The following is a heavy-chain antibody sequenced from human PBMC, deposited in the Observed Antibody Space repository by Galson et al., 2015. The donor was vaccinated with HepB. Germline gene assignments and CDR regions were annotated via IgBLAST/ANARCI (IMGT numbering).Heavy chain of an antibody. V-gene: IGHV1-69*13. D-gene: IGHD3-9*01. CDR1: GGTFSTYA. Sequence: SVKVSCKASGGTFSTYAITWVRQAPGQGLEWMGGIIPFFGTANYAQKFQGRVTITADESTRTAYMELRSLRSEDTAVYYCAGRLYTAYYPDYWGLGTLVTVSS. CDR2: IIPFFGTA. J-gene: IGHJ4*02. CDR3: AGRLYTAYYPDY.